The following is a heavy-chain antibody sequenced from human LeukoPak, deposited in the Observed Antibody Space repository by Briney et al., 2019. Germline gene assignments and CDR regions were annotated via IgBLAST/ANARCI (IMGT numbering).Heavy chain of an antibody. Sequence: GSLRLCCAASGFTFSSYAMSWVRQAPGKGLEWVSAISGSGGSTYYADSVKGRFTISRDNSKNTLYLQMNSLRAEDTAVYYCAKDHLYSSSSYFDYWGQGTLVTVSS. J-gene: IGHJ4*02. CDR2: ISGSGGST. D-gene: IGHD6-6*01. CDR3: AKDHLYSSSSYFDY. CDR1: GFTFSSYA. V-gene: IGHV3-23*01.